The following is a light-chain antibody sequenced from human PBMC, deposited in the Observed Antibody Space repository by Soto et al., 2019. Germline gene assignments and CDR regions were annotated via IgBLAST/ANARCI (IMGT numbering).Light chain of an antibody. CDR1: SSDVGSYNY. CDR3: SSYTSSSTLFDV. CDR2: EVS. Sequence: QSVLTPPASVSGSPGQSITISCTGTSSDVGSYNYVSWYQQHPGKAPKLMIYEVSNRPSGVSNRFSGSKSGNTASLTISGLQAEDEADYYCSSYTSSSTLFDVFGTGTKVTVL. J-gene: IGLJ1*01. V-gene: IGLV2-14*01.